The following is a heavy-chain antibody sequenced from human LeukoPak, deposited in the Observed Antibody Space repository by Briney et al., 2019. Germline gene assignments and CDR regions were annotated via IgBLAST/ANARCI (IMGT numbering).Heavy chain of an antibody. CDR3: ARVGYDSSGSVNDY. Sequence: SGTLSLTCAVYGGSFSGYYWSWIRQPPGKGLEGIGEINHSGSTNYNPSLKSRVTISVDTSKNQFSLKLSSVTAADTAVYYCARVGYDSSGSVNDYWGQGTLVTVSS. D-gene: IGHD3-22*01. CDR1: GGSFSGYY. V-gene: IGHV4-34*01. J-gene: IGHJ4*02. CDR2: INHSGST.